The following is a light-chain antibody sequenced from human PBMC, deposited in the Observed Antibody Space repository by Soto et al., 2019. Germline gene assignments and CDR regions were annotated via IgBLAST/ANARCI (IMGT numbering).Light chain of an antibody. J-gene: IGKJ1*01. CDR2: DAS. Sequence: DIQMTQSPSTLSASVGDRVTITCRASQSISSWLAWYQQKPGKAPKLLIYDASSLESGVPSTISGSGAGTELTLTISSLQPDDFATYYCQPYNSWGTCGQGTKVEIK. CDR1: QSISSW. CDR3: QPYNSWGT. V-gene: IGKV1-5*01.